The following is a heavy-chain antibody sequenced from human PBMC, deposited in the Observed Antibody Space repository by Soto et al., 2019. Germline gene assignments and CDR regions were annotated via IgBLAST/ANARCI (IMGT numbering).Heavy chain of an antibody. Sequence: EVQLVESGGGLVKPGGSLRLSCAASGFSFNSYTMNWLRQAPGQGPEWVSSISNSHSFIFYATSVKGRFTIARDNAKNSLYLHMESLRDEDTAVYYCARDRRVHYGGHDLVLDNWGQGTLVTVPS. CDR3: ARDRRVHYGGHDLVLDN. CDR1: GFSFNSYT. D-gene: IGHD5-12*01. V-gene: IGHV3-21*01. CDR2: ISNSHSFI. J-gene: IGHJ4*02.